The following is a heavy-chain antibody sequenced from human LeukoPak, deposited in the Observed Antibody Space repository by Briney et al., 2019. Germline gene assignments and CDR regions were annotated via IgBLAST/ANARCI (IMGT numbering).Heavy chain of an antibody. CDR3: AIERSFCEGDCSDY. V-gene: IGHV3-48*03. D-gene: IGHD2-21*01. J-gene: IGHJ4*02. CDR1: GYSFSDYE. CDR2: IWSSGSVT. Sequence: GGSLRLSCAGSGYSFSDYEMNWVRQAPGRGLEWVAYIWSSGSVTHYTDSVKDRFTISRDNGKNSLFLQMKGLRAEDTAVYYCAIERSFCEGDCSDYWGQGTLVTVSS.